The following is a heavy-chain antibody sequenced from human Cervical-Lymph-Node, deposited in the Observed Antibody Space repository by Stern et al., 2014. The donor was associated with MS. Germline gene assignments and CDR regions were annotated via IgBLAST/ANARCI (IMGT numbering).Heavy chain of an antibody. CDR1: GFTFSSYG. J-gene: IGHJ6*02. V-gene: IGHV3-30*18. CDR3: AKEGRFLEWFPYYYGMDV. CDR2: ISYDGSTQ. D-gene: IGHD3-3*01. Sequence: VQLVESWGGVVPPGRSLRLSCAASGFTFSSYGMHWVHQAPSKWLQWAAVISYDGSTQYYAESRKGRVSISRDNSNHTPYLQMNSLRAEDTAVYYCAKEGRFLEWFPYYYGMDVWGQGTTVTVSS.